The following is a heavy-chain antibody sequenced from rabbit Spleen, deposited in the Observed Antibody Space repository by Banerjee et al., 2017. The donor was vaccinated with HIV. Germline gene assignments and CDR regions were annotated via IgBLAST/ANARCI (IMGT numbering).Heavy chain of an antibody. CDR2: IYAGSSGFVGAT. Sequence: QEQLVESGGGLVQPGGSLKLSCKASGFDFTNYGVSWVRQAPGKGLEWIACIYAGSSGFVGATYYASWAKGRFTISKTSSTAVTLQMTSLTAADTATYFCVREVAAKFNLWGPGTLVTVS. CDR1: GFDFTNYG. J-gene: IGHJ4*01. D-gene: IGHD4-1*01. CDR3: VREVAAKFNL. V-gene: IGHV1S45*01.